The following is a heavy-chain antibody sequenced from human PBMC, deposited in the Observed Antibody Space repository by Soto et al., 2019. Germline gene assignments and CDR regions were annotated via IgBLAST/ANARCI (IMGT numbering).Heavy chain of an antibody. D-gene: IGHD3-9*01. V-gene: IGHV4-39*01. CDR3: ARVVGTMDWLWY. CDR2: IYYSGST. Sequence: SETLSLTCTVSGGSISSSSYYWGWIRQPPGKGLEWIGSIYYSGSTYYNPSLKSRVTISVDTSKNQFSLKLSSVTAAHTAVYFCARVVGTMDWLWYWGQGTLVTVSS. CDR1: GGSISSSSYY. J-gene: IGHJ4*02.